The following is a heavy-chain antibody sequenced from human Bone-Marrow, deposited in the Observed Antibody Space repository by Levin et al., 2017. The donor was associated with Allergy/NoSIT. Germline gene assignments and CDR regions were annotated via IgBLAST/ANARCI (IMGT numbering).Heavy chain of an antibody. CDR3: AGYDTSAYHSPFDY. CDR1: GFIFRNYA. J-gene: IGHJ4*02. CDR2: ISGSGGNT. V-gene: IGHV3-23*01. Sequence: GESLKISCAASGFIFRNYAMNWVRQAPGKGLEWVSQISGSGGNTHYADSVKGRFTISRDNSKNTLYLQMNSLRVEDAAVYYCAGYDTSAYHSPFDYWAREPWSPSPQ. D-gene: IGHD3-22*01.